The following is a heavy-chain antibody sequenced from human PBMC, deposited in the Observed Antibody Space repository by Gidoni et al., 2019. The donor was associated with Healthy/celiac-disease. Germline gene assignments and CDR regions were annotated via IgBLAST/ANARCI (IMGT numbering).Heavy chain of an antibody. CDR2: ISYDGSNK. CDR3: AKVDWLWFGEEGYGMDV. Sequence: QVQLVESGGGVVQPGRSLRLSCAASGFTFSSYGMHWVRQAPGKGLEWVAVISYDGSNKYYADSVKGRFTISRDNSKNTLYLQMNSLRAEDTAVYYCAKVDWLWFGEEGYGMDVWGQGTTVTVSS. V-gene: IGHV3-30*18. CDR1: GFTFSSYG. D-gene: IGHD3-10*01. J-gene: IGHJ6*02.